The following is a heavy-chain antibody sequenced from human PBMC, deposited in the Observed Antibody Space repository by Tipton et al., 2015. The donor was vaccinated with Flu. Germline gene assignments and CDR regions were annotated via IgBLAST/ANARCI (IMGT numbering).Heavy chain of an antibody. CDR3: ARSYSSVWYGGFEI. CDR1: GASISSGTFY. D-gene: IGHD6-19*01. Sequence: VKPSQTLSRTCTVSGASISSGTFYWNWIRQTAGKSLEWIGRVYSGGTANYKPSLKSRLTISAAMSKSPVSLNLTSVTAADTAVYCCARSYSSVWYGGFEIGGLGTLVNVSS. J-gene: IGHJ3*02. CDR2: VYSGGTA. V-gene: IGHV4-61*02.